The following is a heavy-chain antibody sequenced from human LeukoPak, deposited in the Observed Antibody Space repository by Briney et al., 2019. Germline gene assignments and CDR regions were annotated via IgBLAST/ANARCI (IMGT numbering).Heavy chain of an antibody. D-gene: IGHD1-26*01. CDR3: ARTRELLFLFDY. CDR1: GGSISSYY. CDR2: IYYSGST. V-gene: IGHV4-59*01. Sequence: SETLSLTCTVSGGSISSYYWSWIRQPPGKGLEWIGYIYYSGSTNYNPSLKSRVTISVDTSKNQFSLKLSSVTAADTAVYYCARTRELLFLFDYWGQGTLVTVSS. J-gene: IGHJ4*02.